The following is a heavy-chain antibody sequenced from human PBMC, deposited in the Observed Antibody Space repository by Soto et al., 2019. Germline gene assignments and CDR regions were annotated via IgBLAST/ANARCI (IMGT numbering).Heavy chain of an antibody. V-gene: IGHV4-30-2*01. D-gene: IGHD6-6*01. CDR1: GGSISSGGYS. Sequence: SETLSLTCAVSGGSISSGGYSWSWIRQPPGKGLEWIGYIYHSGSTYYNPSLKSRVTISVDRSKNQFSLKLSSVTAADTAVYYCAGYSSSPIRYYGMDVWGQGTTVTVSS. CDR2: IYHSGST. CDR3: AGYSSSPIRYYGMDV. J-gene: IGHJ6*02.